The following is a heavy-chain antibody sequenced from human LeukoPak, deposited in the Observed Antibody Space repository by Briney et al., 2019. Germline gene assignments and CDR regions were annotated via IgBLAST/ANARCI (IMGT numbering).Heavy chain of an antibody. V-gene: IGHV3-43*02. CDR1: GFTFDDYA. J-gene: IGHJ3*02. CDR2: ISGDGGST. CDR3: AKGEMATTPFAFDI. Sequence: GGSLRLSCAASGFTFDDYAMHWVRQAPGKGLEWVSLISGDGGSTYYADSVKGRFTISRDNAKNSLYLQMNSLRAEDMALYYCAKGEMATTPFAFDIWGQGTMVTVSS. D-gene: IGHD5-24*01.